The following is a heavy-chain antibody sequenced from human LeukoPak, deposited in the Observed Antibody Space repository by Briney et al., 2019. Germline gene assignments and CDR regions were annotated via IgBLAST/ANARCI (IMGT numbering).Heavy chain of an antibody. J-gene: IGHJ6*02. D-gene: IGHD6-13*01. CDR1: GGSISSNY. CDR2: IYYSGGT. V-gene: IGHV4-59*08. Sequence: KPSETLSLTCTVSGGSISSNYWSCIRQPPGKGLEWIGYIYYSGGTNYNPSLKSRVTISVDTSKKQLSLRLSSVTAADTAVYYCARHQQVVRRTYHYYGMDVWGQGTTVTVSS. CDR3: ARHQQVVRRTYHYYGMDV.